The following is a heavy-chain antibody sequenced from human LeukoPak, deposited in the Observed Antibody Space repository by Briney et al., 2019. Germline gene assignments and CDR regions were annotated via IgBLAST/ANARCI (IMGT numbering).Heavy chain of an antibody. J-gene: IGHJ4*02. CDR1: GGSFSGYY. D-gene: IGHD6-19*01. Sequence: SETLSLTRAVYGGSFSGYYWSWIRQPPGKGLEWIGEINHSGSTNYNPSLKSRVTISVDTSKNQFSLKLSSVTAADTAVYYCARGPGQWLVLDYWGQGTLVTVSS. CDR2: INHSGST. V-gene: IGHV4-34*01. CDR3: ARGPGQWLVLDY.